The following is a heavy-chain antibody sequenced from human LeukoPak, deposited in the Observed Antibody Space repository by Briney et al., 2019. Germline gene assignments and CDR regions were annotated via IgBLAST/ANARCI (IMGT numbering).Heavy chain of an antibody. CDR1: GGTFSSYA. Sequence: ASVKVSCKASGGTFSSYAISWVRQAPGQGLEWMGRIIPILGIANYAQKFQGRVTITADKSTSTAYMELSSLRSEDTAVYYCARDYRHDYGRWRYSDYWGQGTLVTVSS. CDR2: IIPILGIA. J-gene: IGHJ4*02. CDR3: ARDYRHDYGRWRYSDY. V-gene: IGHV1-69*04. D-gene: IGHD4-17*01.